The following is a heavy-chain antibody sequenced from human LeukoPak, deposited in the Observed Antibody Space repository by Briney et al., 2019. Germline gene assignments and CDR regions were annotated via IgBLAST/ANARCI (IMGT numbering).Heavy chain of an antibody. D-gene: IGHD6-19*01. CDR1: VYTFTDYY. CDR3: ATLRRSGWYIGD. V-gene: IGHV1-2*02. J-gene: IGHJ4*02. CDR2: INPNSGGT. Sequence: ASVKVSCKASVYTFTDYYMHWVRQAPGQGLEWMGWINPNSGGTNYAEKFQGRVTMTRDTSITTAYMELSSLRSDDTAIYYCATLRRSGWYIGDWGQGTLVTVSS.